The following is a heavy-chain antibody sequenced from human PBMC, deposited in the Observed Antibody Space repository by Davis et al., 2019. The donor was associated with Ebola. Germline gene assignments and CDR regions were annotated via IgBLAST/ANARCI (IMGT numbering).Heavy chain of an antibody. V-gene: IGHV4-39*01. Sequence: MPSETLSLTCTVSGGSISSYYWGWIRQPPGKGLEWIGSIYYSGSTYYNPSLKSRVTISVDTSKNQFSLKLSSVTAADTAVYYCATWEPFDYWGQGTLVTVSS. CDR1: GGSISSYY. CDR2: IYYSGST. D-gene: IGHD1-26*01. J-gene: IGHJ4*02. CDR3: ATWEPFDY.